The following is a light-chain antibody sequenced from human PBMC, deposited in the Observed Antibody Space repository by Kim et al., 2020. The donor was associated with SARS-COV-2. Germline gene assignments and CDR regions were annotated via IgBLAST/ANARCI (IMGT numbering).Light chain of an antibody. CDR1: QSVGTY. V-gene: IGKV3-20*01. Sequence: LSPGERATLSCRASQSVGTYLAWYQQKPGQAPRLLIQGTSSRTTGIPDRFRGSGSGTDFTLTISRLEPEDFAVYYCQQYDTSPITFGQGTRLEIK. J-gene: IGKJ5*01. CDR3: QQYDTSPIT. CDR2: GTS.